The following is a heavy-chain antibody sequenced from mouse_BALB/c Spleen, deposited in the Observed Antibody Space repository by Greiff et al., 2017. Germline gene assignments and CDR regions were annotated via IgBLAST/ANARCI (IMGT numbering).Heavy chain of an antibody. CDR1: GYSITSGYY. CDR3: AMAYDGYPDY. Sequence: VQLQQSGPGLVKPSQSLSLTCSVTGYSITSGYYWNWIRQFPGNKLEWMGYISYDGSNNYNPSLKNRISITRDTSKNQFFLKLNSVTTEDTATYYCAMAYDGYPDYWGQGTTLTVSS. V-gene: IGHV3-6*02. CDR2: ISYDGSN. D-gene: IGHD2-3*01. J-gene: IGHJ2*01.